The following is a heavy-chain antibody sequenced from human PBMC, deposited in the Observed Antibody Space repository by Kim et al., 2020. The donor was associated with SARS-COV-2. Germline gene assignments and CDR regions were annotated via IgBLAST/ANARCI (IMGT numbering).Heavy chain of an antibody. V-gene: IGHV3-48*03. D-gene: IGHD3-10*01. CDR3: ARGGDYYGSGSYLVDY. CDR2: ISSSGSTI. J-gene: IGHJ4*02. CDR1: GFTFSSYE. Sequence: GGSLRLSCAASGFTFSSYEMNWVRQAPGKGLEWVSYISSSGSTIYYADSVKGRFTISRDNAKNSLYLQMNSLRAEDTAVYYCARGGDYYGSGSYLVDYWGQGTLVTVSS.